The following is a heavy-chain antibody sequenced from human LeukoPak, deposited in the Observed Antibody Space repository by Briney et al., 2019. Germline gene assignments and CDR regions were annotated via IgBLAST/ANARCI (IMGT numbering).Heavy chain of an antibody. V-gene: IGHV4-34*01. Sequence: PETLSLTCAVYGGSFSGYYWSWIRQPPGKGLEWIGEINHSGSTNYNPSLKSRVTISVDTSKNQFSLKLSSVTAADTAVYYCARAGCSSTSCYYYYGMDVWGKGTTVTVSS. CDR2: INHSGST. D-gene: IGHD2-2*01. J-gene: IGHJ6*04. CDR3: ARAGCSSTSCYYYYGMDV. CDR1: GGSFSGYY.